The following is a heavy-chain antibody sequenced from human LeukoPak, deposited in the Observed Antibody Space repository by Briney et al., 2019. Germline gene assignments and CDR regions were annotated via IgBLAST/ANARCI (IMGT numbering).Heavy chain of an antibody. V-gene: IGHV1-2*02. J-gene: IGHJ4*02. D-gene: IGHD6-19*01. Sequence: GASVKVSCKASGYTFTGYYLHWVRQAPGQGLEWMGWITPNSGATNYALKFQGRVTTTRDTSIGTAYMELSGLTSDDTAVYYCARGSVTGGWYLNLGQWGQGTLVTVSS. CDR1: GYTFTGYY. CDR2: ITPNSGAT. CDR3: ARGSVTGGWYLNLGQ.